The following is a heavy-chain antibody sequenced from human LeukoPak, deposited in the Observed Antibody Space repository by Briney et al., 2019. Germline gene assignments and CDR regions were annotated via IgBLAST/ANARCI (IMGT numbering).Heavy chain of an antibody. D-gene: IGHD6-6*01. CDR1: GGSFSGYY. J-gene: IGHJ6*02. CDR2: INHSGST. CDR3: ASLIAARPGYYYYGMDV. Sequence: SETLSLTCAVYGGSFSGYYWRWIRQPPGKGLEWIGEINHSGSTNYNPSLKSRVTISVDTSKNQFSLKVSSVTAADTAVYYCASLIAARPGYYYYGMDVWGQGTTVTVSS. V-gene: IGHV4-34*01.